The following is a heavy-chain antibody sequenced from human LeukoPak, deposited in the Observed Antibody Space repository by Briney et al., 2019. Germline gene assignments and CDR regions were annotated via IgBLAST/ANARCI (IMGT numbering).Heavy chain of an antibody. CDR2: IYYTGST. CDR3: ARDPLYSSSSGYFDS. Sequence: SETLSLTCTVSGGSISSYYWSWIRQPPGKGLEWIGFIYYTGSTNYNPSLKSRVTISIDTSKNQFSLKVRSMSAADTAVYYCARDPLYSSSSGYFDSWGQGTLVTVSS. J-gene: IGHJ4*02. D-gene: IGHD6-6*01. V-gene: IGHV4-59*01. CDR1: GGSISSYY.